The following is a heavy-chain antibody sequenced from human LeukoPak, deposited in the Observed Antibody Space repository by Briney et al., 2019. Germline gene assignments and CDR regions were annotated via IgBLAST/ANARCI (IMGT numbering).Heavy chain of an antibody. CDR3: ARRSGIAVAGAFDY. CDR2: ISGSGDST. CDR1: GFTFGSYG. V-gene: IGHV3-23*01. D-gene: IGHD6-19*01. Sequence: GGSLRLSCAASGFTFGSYGMSWVRQAPGKGLEWVSGISGSGDSTYYADSVKGRFTISRDNSKNTLYLQMNSLRAEDTAVYYCARRSGIAVAGAFDYWGQGTLVTVSS. J-gene: IGHJ4*02.